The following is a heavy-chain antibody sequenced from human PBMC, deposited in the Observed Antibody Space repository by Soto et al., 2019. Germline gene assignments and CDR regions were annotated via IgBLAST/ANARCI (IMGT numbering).Heavy chain of an antibody. CDR2: INAGNGNK. Sequence: GASVKVSCKASGYTFTRYALHWVRQAPGQRLEWMGWINAGNGNKKYSENFQDRVTITRDTSASTAYMELSSLRSEDTAVYYCVRNIVATGYFDYWGQGTQVTVSS. J-gene: IGHJ4*02. CDR3: VRNIVATGYFDY. D-gene: IGHD5-12*01. V-gene: IGHV1-3*01. CDR1: GYTFTRYA.